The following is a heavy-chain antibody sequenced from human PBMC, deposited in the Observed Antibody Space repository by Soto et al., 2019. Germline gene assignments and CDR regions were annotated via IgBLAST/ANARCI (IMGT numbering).Heavy chain of an antibody. CDR1: GGSISSGGYY. V-gene: IGHV4-61*08. J-gene: IGHJ5*02. Sequence: TLSLTCTVSGGSISSGGYYWSWIRQHPGKGLEWIGYIYYSGSTNYNPSLKSRVTISIDTSKNQFSLKLSSVTAADTAVYYCARTYYDFWSGYWRWFDPWGQGTLVTVSS. CDR2: IYYSGST. D-gene: IGHD3-3*01. CDR3: ARTYYDFWSGYWRWFDP.